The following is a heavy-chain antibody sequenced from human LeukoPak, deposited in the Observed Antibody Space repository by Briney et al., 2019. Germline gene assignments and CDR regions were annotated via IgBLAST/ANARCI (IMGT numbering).Heavy chain of an antibody. V-gene: IGHV4-39*01. CDR3: ASPSSEDWFDP. CDR1: GGSISSSSYY. CDR2: IYYSGST. Sequence: SETLSLTCTVSGGSISSSSYYWGWIRQPPGRGLEWIGSIYYSGSTYYNPSLKSRVTISVDTSKNQFSLKLSSVTAADTVVYYCASPSSEDWFDPWGQGTLVTVSS. D-gene: IGHD6-13*01. J-gene: IGHJ5*02.